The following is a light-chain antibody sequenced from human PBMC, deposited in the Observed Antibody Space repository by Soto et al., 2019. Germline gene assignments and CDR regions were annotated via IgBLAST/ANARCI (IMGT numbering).Light chain of an antibody. J-gene: IGLJ1*01. V-gene: IGLV2-14*03. CDR1: SRDVGGYDF. Sequence: QSALTQPASVSGSPGQTITIACTGTSRDVGGYDFVSWYQVHPGKAPKLMIYDVTNRPSGVSDRFSGSKSGSTASLTISGLQAEDEADYYCGSHTSSSTYVFGSGTKLTVL. CDR3: GSHTSSSTYV. CDR2: DVT.